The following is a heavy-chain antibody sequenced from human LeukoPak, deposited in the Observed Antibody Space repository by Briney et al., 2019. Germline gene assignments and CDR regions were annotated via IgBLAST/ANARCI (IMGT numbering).Heavy chain of an antibody. Sequence: SVKVSCKASGGTFTKYVISWVREAPGQGLEWMGRFIPVHDTANYAHKFQGRVILTADKSTSTAYMELTSLRSEDTDVYYCAMSGVIPDWGQGTLITVSS. CDR1: GGTFTKYV. V-gene: IGHV1-69*10. CDR3: AMSGVIPD. J-gene: IGHJ1*01. D-gene: IGHD2-21*01. CDR2: FIPVHDTA.